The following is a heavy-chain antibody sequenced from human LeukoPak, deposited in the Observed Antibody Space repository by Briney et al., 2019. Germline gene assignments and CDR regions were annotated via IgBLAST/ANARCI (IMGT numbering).Heavy chain of an antibody. CDR2: ISSSSSYI. D-gene: IGHD6-19*01. Sequence: GGSLRLSCAASGFTFSSYSMNWVRQAPGQGLEWVSSISSSSSYISYANSVKGRFIISRDDAKNSLYLQMNSLRAEETAVYYCAREAWGSSGWSDGDYWGQGTLVTVSS. CDR1: GFTFSSYS. V-gene: IGHV3-21*01. J-gene: IGHJ4*02. CDR3: AREAWGSSGWSDGDY.